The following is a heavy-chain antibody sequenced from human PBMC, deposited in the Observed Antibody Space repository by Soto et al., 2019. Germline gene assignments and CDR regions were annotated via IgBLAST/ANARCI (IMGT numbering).Heavy chain of an antibody. CDR2: IYYSGST. J-gene: IGHJ6*02. CDR3: ARVSYSCLPKTAEYYYYYGMDV. CDR1: GGSISSGGYY. Sequence: SETLSLTCTVSGGSISSGGYYWSWIRQHPGKGLEWIGYIYYSGSTYYNPSLKSRVTISVDTSKNQFSLKLSSVTAADTAVYYCARVSYSCLPKTAEYYYYYGMDVWGQGTTVTVSS. V-gene: IGHV4-31*03. D-gene: IGHD2-15*01.